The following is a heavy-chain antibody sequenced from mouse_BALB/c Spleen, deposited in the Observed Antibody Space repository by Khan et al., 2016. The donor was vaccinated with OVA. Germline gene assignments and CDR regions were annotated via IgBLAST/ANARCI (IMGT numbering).Heavy chain of an antibody. D-gene: IGHD2-12*01. CDR1: RFTFSTYA. CDR2: IDTNGGST. CDR3: ARSAI. J-gene: IGHJ2*01. V-gene: IGHV5-6-3*01. Sequence: EVELVESGGGIVKPGGSLKLSCAASRFTFSTYAMPWVRQTPEKRLELVATIDTNGGSTNYQHIVKGRSTLSGDNAKNALYLQMRSLKSEDTAMYYCARSAIWGQGTTLTVSS.